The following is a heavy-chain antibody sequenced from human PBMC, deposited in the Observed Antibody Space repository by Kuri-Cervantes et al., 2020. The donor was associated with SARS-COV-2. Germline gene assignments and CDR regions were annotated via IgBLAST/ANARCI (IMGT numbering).Heavy chain of an antibody. CDR3: ARGMYYHDSSGYYYDLNLDY. J-gene: IGHJ4*02. Sequence: SETLSLTCAVYGGSFSGYYWSWIRQPPGKGLEWIGEINHSGSTNYNPSLKSRVTISVDTSKDQFSLKLSSVTAADTAVYYCARGMYYHDSSGYYYDLNLDYWGQGTLVTVSS. V-gene: IGHV4-34*01. CDR1: GGSFSGYY. D-gene: IGHD3-22*01. CDR2: INHSGST.